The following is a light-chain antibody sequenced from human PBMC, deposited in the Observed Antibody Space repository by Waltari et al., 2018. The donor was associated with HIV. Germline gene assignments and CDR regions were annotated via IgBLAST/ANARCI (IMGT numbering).Light chain of an antibody. CDR3: QQSYSTPPYT. J-gene: IGKJ2*01. Sequence: DIQMTLSPSSLSASVRDRVTITCRASQSISSYLNWYQQKPGKAPKLLIYAASSLQSGVPSRFSGSGSGTDFTLTISSLQPEDFATYYCQQSYSTPPYTFGQGTKLEIK. CDR1: QSISSY. CDR2: AAS. V-gene: IGKV1-39*01.